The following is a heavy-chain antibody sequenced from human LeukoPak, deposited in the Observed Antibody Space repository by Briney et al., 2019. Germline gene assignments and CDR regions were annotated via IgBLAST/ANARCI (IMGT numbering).Heavy chain of an antibody. V-gene: IGHV3-21*01. CDR1: GFTFSSYS. J-gene: IGHJ4*02. Sequence: GGSLRLSCAASGFTFSSYSMNWVRQAPGKGLEWVSSTSSSSSYIYYADSVKGRFTISRDNAKNSLYLQMNSLRAEDTAVYYCARDPNYDSSGYYYDYFDYWGQGTLVTVSS. CDR3: ARDPNYDSSGYYYDYFDY. CDR2: TSSSSSYI. D-gene: IGHD3-22*01.